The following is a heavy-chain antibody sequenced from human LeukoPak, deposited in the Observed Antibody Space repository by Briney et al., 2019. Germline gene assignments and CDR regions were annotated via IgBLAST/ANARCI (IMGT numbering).Heavy chain of an antibody. CDR2: IWYDGSNK. Sequence: GGSLRLSCTASGFTFSDYGMHWVRQPPGKGLEWVAIIWYDGSNKKYEDSVKGRFTISRDNSKNTLYLQMNSLRAEDTAVYYCARGVDYYENSGTIDYWGQGTLVTVSS. V-gene: IGHV3-33*01. CDR1: GFTFSDYG. J-gene: IGHJ4*02. D-gene: IGHD3-22*01. CDR3: ARGVDYYENSGTIDY.